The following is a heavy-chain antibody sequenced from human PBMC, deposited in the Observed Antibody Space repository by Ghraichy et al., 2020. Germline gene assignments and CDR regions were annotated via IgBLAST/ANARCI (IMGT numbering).Heavy chain of an antibody. CDR1: GFTFSSYS. V-gene: IGHV3-48*02. CDR2: ISSSSTI. J-gene: IGHJ6*02. CDR3: ARDGAAAGTLLSYYYYGMDV. D-gene: IGHD6-13*01. Sequence: GSLRLSCAASGFTFSSYSMNWVRQAPGKGLEWVSYISSSSTIYYADSVKGRFTISRDNAKNSLYLQMNSLRDEDTAVYYCARDGAAAGTLLSYYYYGMDVWGQGTTVTVSS.